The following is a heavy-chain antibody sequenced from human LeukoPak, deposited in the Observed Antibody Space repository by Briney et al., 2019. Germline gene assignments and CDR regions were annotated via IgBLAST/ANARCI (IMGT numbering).Heavy chain of an antibody. CDR2: IYYSWGM. CDR1: GSSITSDYF. Sequence: SETLSLTCDVSGSSITSDYFWGWIRQPPGKGREWIATIYYSWGMYFNPSLKSRVTISLDASKNQYSLKMTSLTAADTAIYYCARNVTAGFFDYWGQGILVTVSS. D-gene: IGHD1-1*01. CDR3: ARNVTAGFFDY. V-gene: IGHV4-38-2*01. J-gene: IGHJ4*02.